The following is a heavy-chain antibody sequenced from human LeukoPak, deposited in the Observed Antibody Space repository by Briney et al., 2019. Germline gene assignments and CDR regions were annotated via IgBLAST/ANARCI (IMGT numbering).Heavy chain of an antibody. CDR1: GFTFSSYS. V-gene: IGHV3-48*02. D-gene: IGHD1-26*01. CDR3: ARDSAYAFDI. J-gene: IGHJ3*02. CDR2: IGWSSNI. Sequence: AGGSLRLSCAASGFTFSSYSMNWVRQAPGKGLEWVSYIGWSSNIYYADSVKGRFTISRDNAKNSLYPQMNSLRDEDTALYYCARDSAYAFDIWGQGTKVTVSS.